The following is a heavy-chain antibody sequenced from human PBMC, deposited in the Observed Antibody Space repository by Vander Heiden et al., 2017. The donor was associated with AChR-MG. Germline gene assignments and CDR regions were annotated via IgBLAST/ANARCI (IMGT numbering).Heavy chain of an antibody. CDR1: GFTFRRYA. V-gene: IGHV3-30*04. CDR2: ISYDGRNK. D-gene: IGHD3-16*01. J-gene: IGHJ6*02. CDR3: ARGPSPGIYYYYGMDV. Sequence: QVELVESGGGVVQPGRSLRLSCEAPGFTFRRYAMHWVRQAPGKGLEWVAVISYDGRNKYYADSVKGRFTISRDNSKNTLYLQMNSLRAEDTAVYYCARGPSPGIYYYYGMDVWGQGTTVTVSS.